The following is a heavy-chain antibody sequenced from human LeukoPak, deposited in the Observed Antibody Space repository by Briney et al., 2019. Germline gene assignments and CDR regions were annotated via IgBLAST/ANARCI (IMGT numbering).Heavy chain of an antibody. CDR2: IIPIFGTA. D-gene: IGHD3-3*01. V-gene: IGHV1-69*13. Sequence: SVKVSCKASGGTFGRYVISWVRQAPGQGLEWMGGIIPIFGTANYAQKFQGRVAITADESTITAYMELSSLRSEDTAVYYCARGAFGVFPPATYYYYMDVWGKGTTVTVSS. CDR3: ARGAFGVFPPATYYYYMDV. CDR1: GGTFGRYV. J-gene: IGHJ6*03.